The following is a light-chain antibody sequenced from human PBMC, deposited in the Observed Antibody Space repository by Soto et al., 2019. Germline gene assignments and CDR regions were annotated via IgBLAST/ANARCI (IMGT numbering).Light chain of an antibody. CDR2: AAS. CDR1: QSISTY. Sequence: DIQMTPSPSSLPASVGDRVTLTCRASQSISTYLNWYQQKPGKAPKLLIYAASSLQSGVPSRLSGSGSGTDFTLTISSLQPEDFATYYCQQSYTIPYTFGQGTKLEIK. CDR3: QQSYTIPYT. J-gene: IGKJ2*01. V-gene: IGKV1-39*01.